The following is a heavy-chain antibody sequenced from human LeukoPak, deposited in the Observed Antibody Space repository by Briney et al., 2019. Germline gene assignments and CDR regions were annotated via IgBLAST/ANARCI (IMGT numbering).Heavy chain of an antibody. CDR1: GGSISSYY. D-gene: IGHD3-10*01. CDR2: IYTSGST. J-gene: IGHJ4*02. CDR3: ARGGSGSYYLAYGGFDY. V-gene: IGHV4-4*07. Sequence: SETLSLTCTVSGGSISSYYWSWIRQPAGKGLEWIGRIYTSGSTNYNPSLKSRVTMSVDMSKNQFSLKLSSVTAADTAVYYCARGGSGSYYLAYGGFDYWGQGTLVTVSS.